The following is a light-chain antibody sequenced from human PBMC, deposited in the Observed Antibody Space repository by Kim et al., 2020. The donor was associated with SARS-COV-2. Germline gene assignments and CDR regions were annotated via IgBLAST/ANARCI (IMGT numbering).Light chain of an antibody. CDR2: DAS. CDR1: QNINGY. Sequence: IVLTQSPATLSLSPGDRATLSCRASQNINGYLAWYQQKPGQAPRLLIYDASERATGIPARFSGSGSGTDFTLTISSLEPEDFAVYYCQQRSTEFTFGPGTKVDIK. V-gene: IGKV3-11*01. J-gene: IGKJ3*01. CDR3: QQRSTEFT.